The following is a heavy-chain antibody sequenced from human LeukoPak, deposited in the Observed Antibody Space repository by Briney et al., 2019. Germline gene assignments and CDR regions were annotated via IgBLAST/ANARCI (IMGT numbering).Heavy chain of an antibody. CDR2: ISYTGART. CDR1: GFTVSNYA. D-gene: IGHD3-16*02. V-gene: IGHV3-23*01. Sequence: GGSLRLYCAASGFTVSNYAMSWVRQGPGKGLECFSVISYTGARTYYADSVKGRFTISRDNAKNTLYLQMSSLGAEDTAVYYCAKDQKLYSKSYRNWFDPWGQGTLVTVSS. CDR3: AKDQKLYSKSYRNWFDP. J-gene: IGHJ5*02.